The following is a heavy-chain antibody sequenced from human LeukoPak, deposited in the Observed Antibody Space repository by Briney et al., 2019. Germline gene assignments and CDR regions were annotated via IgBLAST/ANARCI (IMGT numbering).Heavy chain of an antibody. CDR2: MNPNSGNT. Sequence: GASVKVSCKASGYTFTSYDINWVRQATGQGLEWMGWMNPNSGNTGYAQKFQGRVTMTRHTSISTAYMELSSLRSEDTAVYYCPRAGIPIFGGHGYYYYYMDVWGKGTTVTVSS. D-gene: IGHD3-3*01. J-gene: IGHJ6*03. V-gene: IGHV1-8*01. CDR1: GYTFTSYD. CDR3: PRAGIPIFGGHGYYYYYMDV.